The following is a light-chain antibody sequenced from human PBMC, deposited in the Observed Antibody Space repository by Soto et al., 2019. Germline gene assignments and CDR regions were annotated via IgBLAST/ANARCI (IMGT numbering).Light chain of an antibody. Sequence: QSALTQPASVSGSPGQSITISCTGTSSDGGGYNYVSWYQQHPGKAPKLMIYDVSNRPSGVSNRFSGSKSGNTASLTISGLQAEDEADYYCSSYTSTVYVFGTGTKVTVL. CDR3: SSYTSTVYV. CDR2: DVS. V-gene: IGLV2-14*01. CDR1: SSDGGGYNY. J-gene: IGLJ1*01.